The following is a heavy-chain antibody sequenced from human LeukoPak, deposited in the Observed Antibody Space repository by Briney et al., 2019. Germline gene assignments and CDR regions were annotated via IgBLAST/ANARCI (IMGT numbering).Heavy chain of an antibody. V-gene: IGHV3-30*02. CDR3: AKGDSS. D-gene: IGHD3-22*01. J-gene: IGHJ3*01. Sequence: GGSLRLSCAASGFTFSSYDMHWVRQAPGKGLEWVTFIRYHGNNKYYADSVKGRFTISRDNSKNTLYLQMNSLRTEDTAVYYCAKGDSSWGQGTMVTVSS. CDR2: IRYHGNNK. CDR1: GFTFSSYD.